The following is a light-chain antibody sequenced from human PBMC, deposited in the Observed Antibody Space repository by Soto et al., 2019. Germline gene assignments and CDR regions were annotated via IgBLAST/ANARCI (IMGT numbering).Light chain of an antibody. CDR1: QSIRSN. CDR2: GAT. V-gene: IGKV3-15*01. Sequence: EIVMTQSPATLSVAPGERATLSCRASQSIRSNLAWYQRKPRQAPRLLIHGATTRATGIPARFSGSGSGTEFTLTISSLQSEDSAVYYCHQYGNWPPWTFGQGTKMEIK. J-gene: IGKJ1*01. CDR3: HQYGNWPPWT.